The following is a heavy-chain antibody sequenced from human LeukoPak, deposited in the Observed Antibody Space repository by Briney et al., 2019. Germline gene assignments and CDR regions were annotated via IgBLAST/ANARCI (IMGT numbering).Heavy chain of an antibody. CDR1: GYSISSGYY. J-gene: IGHJ2*01. Sequence: SETLSLTCTVSGYSISSGYYWSWIRQPPGKGLEWIGEINHSGSTNYNPSLKSRVTISVDTSKNQFSLKLSSVTAADTAVYYCARQIRIREGAVTHDYGQRAYWYIDLWGRGTLVTVSS. CDR3: ARQIRIREGAVTHDYGQRAYWYIDL. V-gene: IGHV4-38-2*02. CDR2: INHSGST. D-gene: IGHD4/OR15-4a*01.